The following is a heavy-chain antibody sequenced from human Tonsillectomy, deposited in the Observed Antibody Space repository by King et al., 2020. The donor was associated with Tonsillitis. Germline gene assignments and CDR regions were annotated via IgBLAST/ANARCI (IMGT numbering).Heavy chain of an antibody. Sequence: QLQESGPGLVKPSETLSLTCTVSGGSITSSTHYWGWIRQPPGKGLEWIGTINYTGNTYYNPSLKSRVTISADTSNNQFSLKLNSVTATDTAVYFCARGDWGILFDYWGQGTLVSVSS. V-gene: IGHV4-39*01. J-gene: IGHJ4*02. CDR2: INYTGNT. D-gene: IGHD3/OR15-3a*01. CDR3: ARGDWGILFDY. CDR1: GGSITSSTHY.